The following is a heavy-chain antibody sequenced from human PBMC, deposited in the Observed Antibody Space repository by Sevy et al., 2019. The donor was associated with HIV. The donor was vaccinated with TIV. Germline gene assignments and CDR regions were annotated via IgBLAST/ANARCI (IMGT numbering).Heavy chain of an antibody. CDR1: GFPFSSYS. CDR3: ARDGGMDY. D-gene: IGHD3-16*01. CDR2: IKEDGSEK. V-gene: IGHV3-7*01. J-gene: IGHJ4*02. Sequence: GGSLRLSCAASGFPFSSYSMNWVRQAPGKGLEWVANIKEDGSEKYYADSVKGRFTISRDDAKNSLYLQMNSLRAEDTAVYYCARDGGMDYWGQGTLVTVSS.